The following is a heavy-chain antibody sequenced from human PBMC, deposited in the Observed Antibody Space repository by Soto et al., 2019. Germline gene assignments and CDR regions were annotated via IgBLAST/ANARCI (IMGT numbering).Heavy chain of an antibody. CDR2: IYHSGST. V-gene: IGHV4-4*02. CDR3: AREIYAYYYGSGSYFDY. CDR1: GGSISSSNW. J-gene: IGHJ4*02. D-gene: IGHD3-10*01. Sequence: LSLTCAVSGGSISSSNWWSWVRQPPGKGLEWIGEIYHSGSTNYNPSLKSRVTISVDKSKNQFSLKLSSVTAADTAVYYCAREIYAYYYGSGSYFDYWGQGTLVTVSS.